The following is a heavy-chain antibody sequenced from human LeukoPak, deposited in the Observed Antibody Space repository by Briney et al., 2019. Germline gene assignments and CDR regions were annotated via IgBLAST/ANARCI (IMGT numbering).Heavy chain of an antibody. CDR1: GFTFSSYW. V-gene: IGHV3-74*01. Sequence: GGSLRLSCAASGFTFSSYWMHWVRQGPGKGLVWVSRINSDGSSTSYADSVKGRFTISRDNSKNTLYLQMNSLRVEDTAVYYCARDPAGKYSSSWFDYWGQGTLVTVSS. J-gene: IGHJ4*02. CDR2: INSDGSST. D-gene: IGHD6-13*01. CDR3: ARDPAGKYSSSWFDY.